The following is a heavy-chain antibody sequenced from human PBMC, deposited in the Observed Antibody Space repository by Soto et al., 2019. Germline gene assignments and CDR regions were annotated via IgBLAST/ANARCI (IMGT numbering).Heavy chain of an antibody. V-gene: IGHV1-3*01. D-gene: IGHD2-2*01. Sequence: GASVKVSCKASGYTFTSYAMHWVRQAPGQRLEWMGWINAGNGNTKYSQKFQGRVTITRDTSASTAYMELSSLRSEDTAVYYCATRYCSGAGCYAGYFQHWGQGTLVTVSS. J-gene: IGHJ1*01. CDR2: INAGNGNT. CDR3: ATRYCSGAGCYAGYFQH. CDR1: GYTFTSYA.